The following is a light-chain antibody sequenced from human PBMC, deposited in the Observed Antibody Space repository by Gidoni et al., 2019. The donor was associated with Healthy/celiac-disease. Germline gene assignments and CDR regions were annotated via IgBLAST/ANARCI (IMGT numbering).Light chain of an antibody. V-gene: IGKV3-11*01. CDR2: DAS. J-gene: IGKJ1*01. CDR3: QQRSNWPWT. CDR1: QSVSSY. Sequence: ELVLTRSPATLSLSPGERATLSCRASQSVSSYLAWYQQKPGQAPRLLIYDASNRATGIPARFSGSGSGTDFTLTISSLEPEDFAVYYCQQRSNWPWTFGQGTKVEIK.